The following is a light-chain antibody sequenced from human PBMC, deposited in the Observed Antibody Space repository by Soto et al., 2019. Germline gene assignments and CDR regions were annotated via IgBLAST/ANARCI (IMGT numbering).Light chain of an antibody. CDR1: QSVSSY. J-gene: IGKJ1*01. V-gene: IGKV3-11*01. CDR3: QQRSNWPVT. Sequence: EIVLTQSPATLSLSPGERATLSCRASQSVSSYLAWYQRKPGQTPRLLIYDASNRATDIPARFSGSGSGTDFTLTISSLEPEDFAVYYCQQRSNWPVTFGQGTRVEIK. CDR2: DAS.